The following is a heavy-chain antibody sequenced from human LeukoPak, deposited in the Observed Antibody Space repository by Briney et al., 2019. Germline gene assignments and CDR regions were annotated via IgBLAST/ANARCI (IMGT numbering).Heavy chain of an antibody. CDR2: IRSKAYGGTT. CDR3: TRAAVTTFFHAFDI. J-gene: IGHJ3*02. Sequence: SGGPLILSCTASGFTFGDYAMSWVRQAPGKGLEGVGFIRSKAYGGTTEYAASVNGRFTISRDDSKSIAYLQMNSLKTEDTAVYYCTRAAVTTFFHAFDIWGQGTMVTVSS. CDR1: GFTFGDYA. D-gene: IGHD4-17*01. V-gene: IGHV3-49*04.